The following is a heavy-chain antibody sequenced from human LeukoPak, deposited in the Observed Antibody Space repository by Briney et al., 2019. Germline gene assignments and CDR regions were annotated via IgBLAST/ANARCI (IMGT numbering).Heavy chain of an antibody. CDR2: ISSSGSTI. V-gene: IGHV3-48*04. J-gene: IGHJ4*02. Sequence: GGSLSLSCAASGFTFSSYAMHWVRQAPGKGLEWVSYISSSGSTIYYADSVKGRFTISRDNAKNSLYLQMNSLRAEDTAVYYCARTYSGYDPDYWGQGTLVTVSS. CDR1: GFTFSSYA. CDR3: ARTYSGYDPDY. D-gene: IGHD5-12*01.